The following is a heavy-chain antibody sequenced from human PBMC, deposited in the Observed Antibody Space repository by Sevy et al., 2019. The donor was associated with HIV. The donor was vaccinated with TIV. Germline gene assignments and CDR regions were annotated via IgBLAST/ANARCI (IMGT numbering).Heavy chain of an antibody. CDR2: IRSKAYGGTT. CDR1: GFTFGDYA. Sequence: GGSLRLSCTASGFTFGDYAMSWFRQAPGKGLEWVGFIRSKAYGGTTEYAESVKGRFTISSDDSKSIAYLKMNSVNTEDTAVYYCTGAYCSGGSCYGWFDPWGQGTLVTVSS. V-gene: IGHV3-49*03. J-gene: IGHJ5*02. CDR3: TGAYCSGGSCYGWFDP. D-gene: IGHD2-15*01.